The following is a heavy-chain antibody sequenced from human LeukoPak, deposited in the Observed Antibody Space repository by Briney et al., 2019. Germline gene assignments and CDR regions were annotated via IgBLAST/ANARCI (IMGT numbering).Heavy chain of an antibody. J-gene: IGHJ6*02. CDR2: MNQDGSEK. D-gene: IGHD3-16*01. CDR1: GFTFSDSW. CDR3: ATYTHWVAGDV. V-gene: IGHV3-7*01. Sequence: GSLSLSCAASGFTFSDSWMSWVRQAPGKGLEWVANMNQDGSEKDYVDSVKGRFTISRDNARKSLYLQMGSLRAEDTAVYYCATYTHWVAGDVWGQGTTVTVSS.